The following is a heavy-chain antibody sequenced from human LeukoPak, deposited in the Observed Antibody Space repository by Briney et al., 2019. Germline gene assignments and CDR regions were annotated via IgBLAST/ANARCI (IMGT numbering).Heavy chain of an antibody. CDR3: ARAAPTVWGY. J-gene: IGHJ4*02. V-gene: IGHV4-34*01. Sequence: PSETLSLTCAVYGGSFGGYYWSWIRQPPGKGLEWIGEINHSGSTNYNPSLKSRVTISVDTSKNQFSLKLSSVTAADTAVYYCARAAPTVWGYWGQGTLVTVSS. CDR2: INHSGST. CDR1: GGSFGGYY. D-gene: IGHD4-17*01.